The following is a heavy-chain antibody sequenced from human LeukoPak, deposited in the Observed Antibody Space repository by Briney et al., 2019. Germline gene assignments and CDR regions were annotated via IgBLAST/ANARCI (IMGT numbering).Heavy chain of an antibody. CDR1: GGSFSGYY. Sequence: PSETLSLTCAVYGGSFSGYYWSWIRQPPGKGLEWIGEINHSGSTNYNPSLKSRVTISVDTSKNQFSLKLSSVAAADTAVYYCARGLGIAAAGWGQGTLVTVSS. CDR3: ARGLGIAAAG. D-gene: IGHD6-13*01. V-gene: IGHV4-34*01. CDR2: INHSGST. J-gene: IGHJ4*02.